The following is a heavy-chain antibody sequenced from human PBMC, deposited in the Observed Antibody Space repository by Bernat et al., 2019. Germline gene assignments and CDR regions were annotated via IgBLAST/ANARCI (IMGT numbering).Heavy chain of an antibody. CDR3: TTDLILSRGDYGFRDY. CDR2: IKSKTDGGTT. CDR1: GFTFSNAW. J-gene: IGHJ4*02. Sequence: EVQLVESGGGLVKPGGSLRLSCAASGFTFSNAWMNWVRQAPGKGLEWVGRIKSKTDGGTTDYAAPVQGRFTISRDESKNTLYLQMNSLKTEDTAVYYCTTDLILSRGDYGFRDYGGQGTLVTVSS. D-gene: IGHD4-17*01. V-gene: IGHV3-15*07.